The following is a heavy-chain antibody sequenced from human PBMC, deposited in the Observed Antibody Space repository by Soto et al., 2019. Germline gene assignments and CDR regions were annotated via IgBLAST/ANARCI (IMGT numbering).Heavy chain of an antibody. CDR1: GYTFTGYF. V-gene: IGHV1-69*06. CDR3: ARSCSGGSCYSGYYYYYMDV. J-gene: IGHJ6*03. Sequence: ASVKVSFKASGYTFTGYFMHWVRQAPGQGLEWMGGIIPIFGTANYAQKFQGRVTITADKSTSTAYMELSSLRSEDTAVYYCARSCSGGSCYSGYYYYYMDVWGKGTTVTVSS. CDR2: IIPIFGTA. D-gene: IGHD2-15*01.